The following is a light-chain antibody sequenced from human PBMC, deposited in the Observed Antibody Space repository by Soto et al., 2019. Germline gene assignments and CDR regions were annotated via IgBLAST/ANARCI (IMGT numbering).Light chain of an antibody. Sequence: EIVLTQSPGTLSLSPGEGAALSCRASQSINSMYIAWFQQKPGQAPRLLIYGASSRATGIPDRFSGSGSGTDFTLTISSLEPEDSAVYYCQQYGYSPKSFGQGTKVDIK. J-gene: IGKJ1*01. V-gene: IGKV3-20*01. CDR2: GAS. CDR1: QSINSMY. CDR3: QQYGYSPKS.